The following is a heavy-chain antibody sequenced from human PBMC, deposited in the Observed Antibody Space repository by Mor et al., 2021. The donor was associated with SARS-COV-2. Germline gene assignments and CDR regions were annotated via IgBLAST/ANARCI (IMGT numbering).Heavy chain of an antibody. J-gene: IGHJ5*02. V-gene: IGHV4-61*02. Sequence: GLEWIGRIYTSGSTNYNPSLKSRVTISVDTSKNQFSLKLSSVTAADTAVYYCARDITVTTFNWFDPWGQGTLVTVSS. D-gene: IGHD4-17*01. CDR2: IYTSGST. CDR3: ARDITVTTFNWFDP.